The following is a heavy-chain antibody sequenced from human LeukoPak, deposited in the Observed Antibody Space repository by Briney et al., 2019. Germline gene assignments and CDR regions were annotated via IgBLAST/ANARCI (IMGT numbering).Heavy chain of an antibody. Sequence: SETLSLTCTVSGGSISSSSYYWGWIRQPPGKGLEWIGSIYYSGSTYYNPSLKSRVTISVDTSKNQFSLKLSSVTAADTAVYYCARWGDGYNVDAFDIWGQGTMVTVSS. CDR2: IYYSGST. D-gene: IGHD5-24*01. J-gene: IGHJ3*02. CDR3: ARWGDGYNVDAFDI. V-gene: IGHV4-39*07. CDR1: GGSISSSSYY.